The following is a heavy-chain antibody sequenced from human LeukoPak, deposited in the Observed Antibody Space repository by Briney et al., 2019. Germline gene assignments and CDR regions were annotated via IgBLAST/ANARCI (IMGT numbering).Heavy chain of an antibody. J-gene: IGHJ6*03. V-gene: IGHV4-59*01. Sequence: PSETLSLTCTVSGGSISSYYWSWIRQPPGKGLEWIGYIYYSGSTNYNPSLKSRVTISVDTSKNQFSLKLSSVTAADTAVYYCARDCGRRYYDIFTGYQSSGYYMDVWGKGTTVTVSS. CDR3: ARDCGRRYYDIFTGYQSSGYYMDV. D-gene: IGHD3-9*01. CDR2: IYYSGST. CDR1: GGSISSYY.